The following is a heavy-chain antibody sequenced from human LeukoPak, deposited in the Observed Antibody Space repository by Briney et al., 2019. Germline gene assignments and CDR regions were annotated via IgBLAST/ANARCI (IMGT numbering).Heavy chain of an antibody. J-gene: IGHJ4*02. Sequence: GGSLRLSCAASGFTFSDYYMSWIRQAPGKGLEWVSYISSSSSYTNYADSVKGRFTISRDNSKNTLYLQMNSLRAEDTAVYYCAKDMRFDWTPYYFDYWGQGTLVTVSS. CDR3: AKDMRFDWTPYYFDY. CDR2: ISSSSSYT. D-gene: IGHD3-9*01. CDR1: GFTFSDYY. V-gene: IGHV3-11*05.